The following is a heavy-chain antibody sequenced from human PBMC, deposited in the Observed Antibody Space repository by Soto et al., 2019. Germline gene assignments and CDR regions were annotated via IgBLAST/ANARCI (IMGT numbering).Heavy chain of an antibody. CDR2: MNAYSGNT. V-gene: IGHV1-8*01. Sequence: ASVKVSCKASGYTFTSYDINWVRQATGQGLEWMGWMNAYSGNTDSAQKFQGRVTMTRDTSISTAYMELRSLRSDDTAVYYCARGKDCSSTSCYAYYYYYMDVWGKGTTVTVSS. CDR3: ARGKDCSSTSCYAYYYYYMDV. D-gene: IGHD2-2*01. CDR1: GYTFTSYD. J-gene: IGHJ6*03.